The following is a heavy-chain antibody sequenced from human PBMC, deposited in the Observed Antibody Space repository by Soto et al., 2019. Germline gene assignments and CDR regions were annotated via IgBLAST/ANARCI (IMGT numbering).Heavy chain of an antibody. Sequence: QVQLVESGGGVAQPGRSLRLSCTVSGFTFSGHAMHWVRQAPGKGLEWVTQIWYDGSNKYYAESVKGRITISRDNSKNTLYLQMTSLRVEDTAVYYCAIYAQGLAPYALDVWGQGTSVTVSS. CDR2: IWYDGSNK. J-gene: IGHJ6*02. D-gene: IGHD2-2*01. V-gene: IGHV3-33*01. CDR3: AIYAQGLAPYALDV. CDR1: GFTFSGHA.